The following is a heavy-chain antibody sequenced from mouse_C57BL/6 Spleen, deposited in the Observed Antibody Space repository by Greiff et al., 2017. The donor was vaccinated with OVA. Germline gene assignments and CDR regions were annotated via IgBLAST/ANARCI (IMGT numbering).Heavy chain of an antibody. CDR3: TTVVAPYYFDY. D-gene: IGHD1-1*01. Sequence: VQLLQPGTELVKPGASVKLSCKASGYTFTSYWMHWVQQRPGQGLEWIGNINPSNGGTNYNEKVKSKFTLTVDKTSSTAYMPLSSLTSKDTEVYYCTTVVAPYYFDYWGQGTTLTVSS. CDR2: INPSNGGT. J-gene: IGHJ2*01. V-gene: IGHV1-53*01. CDR1: GYTFTSYW.